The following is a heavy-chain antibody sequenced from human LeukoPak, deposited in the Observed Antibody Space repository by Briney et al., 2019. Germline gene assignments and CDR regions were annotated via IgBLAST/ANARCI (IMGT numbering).Heavy chain of an antibody. CDR3: ARHDYALDY. D-gene: IGHD4-17*01. J-gene: IGHJ4*02. CDR1: GFTFSRYS. V-gene: IGHV3-48*01. Sequence: GGSLRLSCAASGFTFSRYSMNWVRQAPGKGLEWVSGISWNSGSIGYADSVKGRFTISRDNSKNTLYLQMNSVRAEDTAVYYCARHDYALDYWGQGTLVTVSS. CDR2: ISWNSGSI.